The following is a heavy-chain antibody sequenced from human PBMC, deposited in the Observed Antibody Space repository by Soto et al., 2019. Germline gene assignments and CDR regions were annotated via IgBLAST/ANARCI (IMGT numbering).Heavy chain of an antibody. CDR2: ISSNGGST. J-gene: IGHJ3*02. V-gene: IGHV3-64D*08. D-gene: IGHD3-10*01. CDR1: GFTFSSYA. CDR3: VKDLKTKERRITMVRGVIEGAFDI. Sequence: GGSLRLSCSASGFTFSSYAMHWVRQAPGKGLEYVSAISSNGGSTYYADSVKGRFTISRDNSKNTLYLQMSSLRAEDTAVYYCVKDLKTKERRITMVRGVIEGAFDIWGQGTMVTVSS.